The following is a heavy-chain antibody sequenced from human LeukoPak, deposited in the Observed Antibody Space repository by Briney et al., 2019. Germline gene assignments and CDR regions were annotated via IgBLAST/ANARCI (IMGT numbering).Heavy chain of an antibody. CDR3: TTGIRGD. CDR2: IASKTDGGTT. CDR1: GFIFSSYW. J-gene: IGHJ4*02. V-gene: IGHV3-15*04. Sequence: GGSLRLSCAVSGFIFSSYWMNWVRQAPGKGLEWVGRIASKTDGGTTDYAAPVKGRFTISRDDSKNTLFLQMNSLKTEDTAVYYCTTGIRGDCGQGTLVTVSS.